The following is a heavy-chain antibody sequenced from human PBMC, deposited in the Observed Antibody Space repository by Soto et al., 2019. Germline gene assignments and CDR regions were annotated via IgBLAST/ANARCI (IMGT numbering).Heavy chain of an antibody. CDR1: GFTFSSYW. Sequence: HPGGSLRLSCAASGFTFSSYWMSWVRQAPGKGLEWVANIKQDGSEKYYVDSVKGRFTISRDNAKNSLYLQMNSLRAEDTAVYYCARDKRAGYSSSCPYYYGMDVWGQGTTVTVSS. J-gene: IGHJ6*02. CDR2: IKQDGSEK. CDR3: ARDKRAGYSSSCPYYYGMDV. D-gene: IGHD6-13*01. V-gene: IGHV3-7*01.